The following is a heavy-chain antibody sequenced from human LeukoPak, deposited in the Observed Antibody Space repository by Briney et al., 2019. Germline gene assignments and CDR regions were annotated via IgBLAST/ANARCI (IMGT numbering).Heavy chain of an antibody. J-gene: IGHJ3*02. CDR3: ARPPRRGAFDI. CDR1: RFTFSSSW. V-gene: IGHV3-7*04. CDR2: IKLDGSEK. Sequence: GGSLRLSCAASRFTFSSSWMSWVRQAPGKGLEWVANIKLDGSEKTYVDSVKGRFTISRDNAKNSLFLQMNSLRAEDTAVYYCARPPRRGAFDIWGQGTMVTVSS.